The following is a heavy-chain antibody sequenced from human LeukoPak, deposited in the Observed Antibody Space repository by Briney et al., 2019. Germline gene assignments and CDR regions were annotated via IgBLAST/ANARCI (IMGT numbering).Heavy chain of an antibody. V-gene: IGHV3-23*01. J-gene: IGHJ4*02. Sequence: GRCLRLSCAASGFTFSNSAMSWVRPAPEKGLEWVSTISGSGAGTYYADSVKGLFTISRDNSKNTLYLQMNSLRAEDTAVYYCAGAAGGSSDYWGQGTLVTVSS. CDR1: GFTFSNSA. CDR2: ISGSGAGT. D-gene: IGHD3-16*01. CDR3: AGAAGGSSDY.